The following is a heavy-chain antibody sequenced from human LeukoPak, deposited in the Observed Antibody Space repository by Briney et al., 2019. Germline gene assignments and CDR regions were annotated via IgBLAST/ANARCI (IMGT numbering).Heavy chain of an antibody. V-gene: IGHV1-24*01. J-gene: IGHJ4*02. CDR1: GYTLTELS. D-gene: IGHD3-3*01. CDR3: ARGGVLRTPDFDY. Sequence: ASVKVSCKVSGYTLTELSMHWVRQAPGEGLEWMGGFDPEDGETIYAQKFQGRVSMTEDTSTDTAYMELSSLRSDDTAVYYCARGGVLRTPDFDYWGQGTLVTVSS. CDR2: FDPEDGET.